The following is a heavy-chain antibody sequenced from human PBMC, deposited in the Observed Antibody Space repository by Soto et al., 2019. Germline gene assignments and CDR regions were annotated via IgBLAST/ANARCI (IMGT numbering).Heavy chain of an antibody. CDR1: GFTFSSYS. Sequence: GGSLRLSCAASGFTFSSYSMNWVRQAPGKGLEWVSYISSSSSTIYYADSVKGRFTISRDNAKNSLFLQMSSLRTDDTALYYCSKGTIRAVARCPDYWDTGTLGTGSS. J-gene: IGHJ4*02. CDR3: SKGTIRAVARCPDY. D-gene: IGHD3-10*01. CDR2: ISSSSSTI. V-gene: IGHV3-48*04.